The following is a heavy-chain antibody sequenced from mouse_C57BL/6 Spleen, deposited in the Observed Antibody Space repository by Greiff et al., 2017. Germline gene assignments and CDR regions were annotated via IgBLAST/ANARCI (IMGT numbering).Heavy chain of an antibody. CDR3: TRDRPYDGYYAWFAY. J-gene: IGHJ3*01. D-gene: IGHD2-3*01. Sequence: EVHLVESGEGLVKPGGSLKLSCAASGFTFSSYAMSWVRQTPEKRLEWVAYISSGGDYINYADTVKGRFTISRDNARNTLYLQMSRLKSEDTAMYYCTRDRPYDGYYAWFAYWGQGTLVTVSA. V-gene: IGHV5-9-1*02. CDR1: GFTFSSYA. CDR2: ISSGGDYI.